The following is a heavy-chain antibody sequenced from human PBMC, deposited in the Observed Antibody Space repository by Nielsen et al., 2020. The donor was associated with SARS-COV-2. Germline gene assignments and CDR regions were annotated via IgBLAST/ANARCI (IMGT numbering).Heavy chain of an antibody. D-gene: IGHD6-19*01. CDR1: GGSISSYY. V-gene: IGHV4-59*01. Sequence: SETLSLTCTVPGGSISSYYWSWIRQPPGKGLEWIGYIYYSGSTNYNPSLKSRVTISVDTSKNQFSLKLSSVTAADTAVYYCARAPSFGYSSGWSFDYWGQGTLVTVSS. CDR3: ARAPSFGYSSGWSFDY. CDR2: IYYSGST. J-gene: IGHJ4*02.